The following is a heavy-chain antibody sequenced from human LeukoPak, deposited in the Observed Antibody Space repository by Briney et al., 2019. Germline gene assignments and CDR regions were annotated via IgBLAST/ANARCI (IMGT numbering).Heavy chain of an antibody. Sequence: PGGSLRLSCAASGFTFSSYWMSWVRQAPGKGLEWVANIKQDGSEKYYVDSVKGRFTISRDNAKNSLYLQMNSLRAEDTAVYYCAREGRDGYYYYYYGMDVWGQGTTVTVSS. CDR3: AREGRDGYYYYYYGMDV. J-gene: IGHJ6*02. V-gene: IGHV3-7*01. CDR2: IKQDGSEK. CDR1: GFTFSSYW. D-gene: IGHD5-24*01.